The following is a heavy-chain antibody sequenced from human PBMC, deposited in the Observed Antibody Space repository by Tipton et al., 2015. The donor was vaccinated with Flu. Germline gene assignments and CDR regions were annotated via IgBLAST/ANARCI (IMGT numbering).Heavy chain of an antibody. V-gene: IGHV4-34*01. D-gene: IGHD6-19*01. Sequence: LRLSCIVYGASFSNYYGSWIRQPPGKALEWIGEINRSGSANYNPSLKTRVTITVDASKNQLSLKLSSVTAADTAVYYCARSIAVSGKFDPWGQGTLVTVSS. CDR2: INRSGSA. J-gene: IGHJ5*02. CDR3: ARSIAVSGKFDP. CDR1: GASFSNYY.